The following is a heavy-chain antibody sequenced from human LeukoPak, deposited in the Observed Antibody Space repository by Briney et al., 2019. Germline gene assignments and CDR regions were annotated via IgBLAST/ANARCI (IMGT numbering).Heavy chain of an antibody. CDR3: ARYGIDATIDY. V-gene: IGHV3-7*01. CDR2: IKSDASEK. D-gene: IGHD1-7*01. Sequence: GGSLRLSCAVSGFILSNYWMTWVRQAPGKGLEWVANIKSDASEKYYVDSVEGRFTISRDNAKNSLYLQMNSLRAEDTAVYYCARYGIDATIDYWGQGTLVTVSS. J-gene: IGHJ4*02. CDR1: GFILSNYW.